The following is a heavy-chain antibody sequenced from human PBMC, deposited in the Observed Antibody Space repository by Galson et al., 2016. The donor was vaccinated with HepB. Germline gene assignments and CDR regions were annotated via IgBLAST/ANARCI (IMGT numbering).Heavy chain of an antibody. CDR1: GFTFSSHG. D-gene: IGHD3-9*01. V-gene: IGHV3-30*18. Sequence: SLRLSCAASGFTFSSHGIHWVRQAPGKGLEWVAVISYDGNTKYFADSVRGRFTISRDNSKNTLYLQMNSLRTEDTAVYYCAKEGPYYDVLTGPMDVWGKETTVTVSS. J-gene: IGHJ6*03. CDR3: AKEGPYYDVLTGPMDV. CDR2: ISYDGNTK.